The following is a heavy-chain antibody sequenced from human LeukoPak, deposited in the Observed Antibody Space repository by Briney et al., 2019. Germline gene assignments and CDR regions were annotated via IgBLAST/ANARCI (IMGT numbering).Heavy chain of an antibody. Sequence: SGPTLVKPTQTLTLTCTFSGFSLSTSGVGVGWIRQPPGKALEWLALIYWDDDKRYSPSLKSRLTITKDTSKNQVVLTMTNMDPVDTATYYCAQLGYCSSTSCPPTPNWFDPWGQGTLVTVSS. CDR2: IYWDDDK. D-gene: IGHD2-2*01. CDR1: GFSLSTSGVG. V-gene: IGHV2-5*02. J-gene: IGHJ5*02. CDR3: AQLGYCSSTSCPPTPNWFDP.